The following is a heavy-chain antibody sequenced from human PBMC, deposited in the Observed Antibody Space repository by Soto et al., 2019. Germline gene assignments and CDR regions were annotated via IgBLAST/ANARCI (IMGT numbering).Heavy chain of an antibody. V-gene: IGHV1-2*02. D-gene: IGHD6-19*01. CDR1: GYIFSGNY. CDR2: INAKNGAT. J-gene: IGHJ5*02. Sequence: QVQLVQSGAEVRKPGASVKVSCKASGYIFSGNYLHWVRRAPGQGLEWMAWINAKNGATNYEQKFEGRATVTRATSISTTCLELSGLTSDDTAVYYCARAREDSSGWFAHWGQGTQVTVSP. CDR3: ARAREDSSGWFAH.